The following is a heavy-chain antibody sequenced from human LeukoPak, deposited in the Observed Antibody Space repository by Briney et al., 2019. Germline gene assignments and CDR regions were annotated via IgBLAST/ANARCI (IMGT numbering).Heavy chain of an antibody. CDR1: GFTFSSYD. J-gene: IGHJ4*02. D-gene: IGHD6-13*01. CDR2: IGTAGDT. V-gene: IGHV3-13*04. Sequence: PGGSLRLSCAASGFTFSSYDMHWVRQATGKGLEWVSAIGTAGDTYYPGSVKGRFTISRENAKNSSYLQMNSLRAGDTAVYYCARADLAAAGKTSLDYWGQGTLVTVSS. CDR3: ARADLAAAGKTSLDY.